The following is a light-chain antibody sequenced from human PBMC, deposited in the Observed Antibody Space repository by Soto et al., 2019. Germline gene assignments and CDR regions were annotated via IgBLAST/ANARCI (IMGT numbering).Light chain of an antibody. Sequence: QSALTQPASVSGSPGQSITISCTGTSSDVGDYNYVSWYQQHPGKAPKLMIYEVSNRPSGVSNRFSGSKSGNTASLTISGLQAEDEADYYCSSYTSSNTWLFGGGTKVTVL. CDR3: SSYTSSNTWL. V-gene: IGLV2-14*01. CDR1: SSDVGDYNY. J-gene: IGLJ3*02. CDR2: EVS.